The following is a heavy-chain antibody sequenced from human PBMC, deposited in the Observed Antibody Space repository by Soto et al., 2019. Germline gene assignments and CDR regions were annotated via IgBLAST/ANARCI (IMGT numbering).Heavy chain of an antibody. J-gene: IGHJ3*02. CDR3: ARAYSDAFDI. Sequence: QVQLVESGGGLVKPGGSLRLSCAASGFTFSDYYMTWIRQAPGKGLEWVSYISSTGTGIYYADSVKGRFTISRDNAKNSLFLQMSSLRAEDTALYYCARAYSDAFDIWGQGTMVTVSS. V-gene: IGHV3-11*01. CDR1: GFTFSDYY. CDR2: ISSTGTGI. D-gene: IGHD2-15*01.